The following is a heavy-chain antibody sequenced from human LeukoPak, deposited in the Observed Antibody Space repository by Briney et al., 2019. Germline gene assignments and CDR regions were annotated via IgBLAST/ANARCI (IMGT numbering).Heavy chain of an antibody. CDR2: LNSDGSTT. CDR1: GFTFSAYW. D-gene: IGHD2-2*01. V-gene: IGHV3-74*01. CDR3: ARAGQYRFDY. J-gene: IGHJ4*02. Sequence: GGSLRLSCAASGFTFSAYWMHWVRQAPGKGLVWVARLNSDGSTTDYADSVRGRLTISRDNARNTLYLQMNSLRADDTAVYYCARAGQYRFDYWGQGTLVTVSS.